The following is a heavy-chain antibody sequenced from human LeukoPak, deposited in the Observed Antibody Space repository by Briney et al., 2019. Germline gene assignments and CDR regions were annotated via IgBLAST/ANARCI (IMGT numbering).Heavy chain of an antibody. J-gene: IGHJ6*02. CDR3: AKGETTFDYYYYGMDV. D-gene: IGHD1-1*01. V-gene: IGHV3-30*18. CDR1: ALSFNNYG. CDR2: ISYDGSNK. Sequence: PGGSLRLSCAASALSFNNYGMHWVRQAPGKGLDWVAFISYDGSNKYYADSVRGRFAISRDNSKDTLYLQMNSLRPEDTAVCYCAKGETTFDYYYYGMDVWGQGTTVTVSS.